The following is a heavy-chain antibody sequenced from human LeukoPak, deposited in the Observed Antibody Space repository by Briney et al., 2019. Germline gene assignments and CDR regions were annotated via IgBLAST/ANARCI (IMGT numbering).Heavy chain of an antibody. V-gene: IGHV3-48*01. Sequence: GGSLRPSCAASGFTFDKYSMNWVRQAPGKGLEWVSHISSASITIYYADSVKGRFTISRDNAKSSLYLHMTSLRAEDTALYYCARDYYRSGSYAVDFWGQGTLVTVSS. CDR3: ARDYYRSGSYAVDF. CDR2: ISSASITI. J-gene: IGHJ4*02. CDR1: GFTFDKYS. D-gene: IGHD3-10*01.